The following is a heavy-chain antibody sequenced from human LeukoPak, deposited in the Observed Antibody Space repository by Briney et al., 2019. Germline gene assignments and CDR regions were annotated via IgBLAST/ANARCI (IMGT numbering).Heavy chain of an antibody. CDR2: ISYDGSNK. V-gene: IGHV3-30*01. D-gene: IGHD3-22*01. CDR1: GFTFSSYA. CDR3: AREGRWRLRGSSGYLGY. Sequence: PEGSLRLSCAASGFTFSSYAMHWVRQAPGKGLEWVAVISYDGSNKYYADSVKGRFTISRDNSKNTLYLQMNSLRAEDTAVYYCAREGRWRLRGSSGYLGYWGQGTLVTVSS. J-gene: IGHJ4*02.